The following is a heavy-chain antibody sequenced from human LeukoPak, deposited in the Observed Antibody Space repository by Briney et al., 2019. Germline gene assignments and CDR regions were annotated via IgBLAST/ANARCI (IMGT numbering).Heavy chain of an antibody. J-gene: IGHJ4*02. CDR2: ISPSSGGI. V-gene: IGHV1-2*06. D-gene: IGHD3-22*01. CDR3: AREGDNSGYQPFDY. CDR1: GYTFTGYY. Sequence: GASVKVSCKASGYTFTGYYIHWVRQTPGQGLEWLGRISPSSGGINYAQKFQGRVTMTRDTSIRTAYMQLRRLGSDDTAVYYCAREGDNSGYQPFDYWGQGTLITVSS.